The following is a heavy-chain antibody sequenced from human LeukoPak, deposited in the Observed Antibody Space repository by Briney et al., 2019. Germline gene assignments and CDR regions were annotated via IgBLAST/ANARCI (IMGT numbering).Heavy chain of an antibody. CDR1: EFTVSRNY. Sequence: PGGSLRLSCTASEFTVSRNYMLWVRQAPGKGLEWVSLIFSNGDTHYADSVKGRFTISRDTSKNTVSLQMNSLRVEDTAMYYCTRDQMNYWAQGTLVTVSS. CDR2: IFSNGDT. V-gene: IGHV3-53*01. CDR3: TRDQMNY. D-gene: IGHD5-24*01. J-gene: IGHJ4*02.